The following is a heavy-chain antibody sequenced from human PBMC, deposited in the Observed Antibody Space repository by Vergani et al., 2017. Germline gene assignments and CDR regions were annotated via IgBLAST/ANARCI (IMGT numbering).Heavy chain of an antibody. CDR1: GGSISSYY. J-gene: IGHJ3*02. CDR3: ALAVGSCGSSTSCVYAFDI. Sequence: QVQLQESGPGLVKPSETLSLTCTVSGGSISSYYWSWIRQPPGKGLEWIGYIYYSGSTNYNPSLKSRVTISVDTSKNQFSLKLSSVTAADTAVYYCALAVGSCGSSTSCVYAFDIWGQGTMVTVSS. D-gene: IGHD2-2*01. V-gene: IGHV4-59*01. CDR2: IYYSGST.